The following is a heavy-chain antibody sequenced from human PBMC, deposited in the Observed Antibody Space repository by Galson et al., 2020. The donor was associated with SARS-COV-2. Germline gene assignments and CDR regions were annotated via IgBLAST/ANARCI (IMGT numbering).Heavy chain of an antibody. CDR3: AGDRFMAAAAGDY. J-gene: IGHJ4*02. Sequence: VSVPVSCQASGYTFTSYGISWVRQAPGQGLEWMGWISAYNGNTNYAQKPQGRATMTTDTSTSTAYMELRSLRPDDTAVDYCAGDRFMAAAAGDYWGQGTLVTVSS. CDR1: GYTFTSYG. CDR2: ISAYNGNT. V-gene: IGHV1-18*01. D-gene: IGHD6-13*01.